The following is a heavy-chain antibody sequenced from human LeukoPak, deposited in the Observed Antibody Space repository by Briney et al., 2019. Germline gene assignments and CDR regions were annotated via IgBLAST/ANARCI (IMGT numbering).Heavy chain of an antibody. D-gene: IGHD6-13*01. CDR2: INTNTGNP. Sequence: ASVKISCKASGYSFTTYAMNWVRQAPGQGLEWMGWINTNTGNPTYAQGFTGRFVFSLDTSVSTAYLQISSLKAEDSAVFYCAKARSSSWLGGDAFDMWGQGTMVTVSS. CDR1: GYSFTTYA. J-gene: IGHJ3*02. V-gene: IGHV7-4-1*01. CDR3: AKARSSSWLGGDAFDM.